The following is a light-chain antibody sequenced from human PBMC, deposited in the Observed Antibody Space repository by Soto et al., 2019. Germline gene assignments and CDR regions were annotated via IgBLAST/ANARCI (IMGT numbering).Light chain of an antibody. CDR2: EVS. J-gene: IGLJ1*01. Sequence: QSALTQPASVSGSPGQSNTISCTGTSSDVGSYNLVSWYQQHPGKAPKLMICEVSKRPSGVSNRFSGSKSGNTASLTISGLQAEDEADYYCCSYAGSSTFVFGTGTKLTVL. V-gene: IGLV2-23*02. CDR1: SSDVGSYNL. CDR3: CSYAGSSTFV.